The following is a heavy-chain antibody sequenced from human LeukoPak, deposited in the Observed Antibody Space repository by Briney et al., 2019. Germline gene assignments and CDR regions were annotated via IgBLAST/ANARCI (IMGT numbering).Heavy chain of an antibody. Sequence: GGSLRLSCAASGFTFSSYGMNWFRQTPGKGLEWVSYIGTSSSTIYYADSVKGRFTISRDSAKNSLYLQMNSLRDEDTAVYYCARHDYGGNSGDYWGQGTLVTVSS. CDR3: ARHDYGGNSGDY. V-gene: IGHV3-48*02. CDR1: GFTFSSYG. CDR2: IGTSSSTI. D-gene: IGHD4-23*01. J-gene: IGHJ4*02.